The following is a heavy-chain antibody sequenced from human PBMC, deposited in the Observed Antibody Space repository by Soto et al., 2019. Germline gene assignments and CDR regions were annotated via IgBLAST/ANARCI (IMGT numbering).Heavy chain of an antibody. J-gene: IGHJ4*02. V-gene: IGHV3-48*01. D-gene: IGHD6-19*01. Sequence: PGGSLRLSCAASGFTFSTYSMNWVRQAPGKGLEWVSSISSSSTIYYADSVKGRFTISRDNVQNSLYLQMHSLRAEDTAVYYCARERGSGWTFDYWGQGTLVTVS. CDR2: ISSSSTI. CDR1: GFTFSTYS. CDR3: ARERGSGWTFDY.